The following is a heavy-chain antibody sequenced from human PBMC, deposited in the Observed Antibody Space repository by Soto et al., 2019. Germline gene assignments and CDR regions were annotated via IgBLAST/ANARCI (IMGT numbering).Heavy chain of an antibody. D-gene: IGHD2-15*01. V-gene: IGHV3-9*01. CDR2: ISWNSGSI. CDR1: GFTFDDYA. Sequence: GGSLRLSCAASGFTFDDYAMHWVRQAPGKGLEWVSGISWNSGSIGYADSVKGRFTISRDNAKNSLYLQMNSLRAEDTALYYCAKDIGSGYCSGGSCGAPDYWGQGTLVTSPQ. CDR3: AKDIGSGYCSGGSCGAPDY. J-gene: IGHJ4*02.